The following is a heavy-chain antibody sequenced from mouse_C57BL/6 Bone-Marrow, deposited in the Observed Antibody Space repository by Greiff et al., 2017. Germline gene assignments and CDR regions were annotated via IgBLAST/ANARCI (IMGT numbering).Heavy chain of an antibody. CDR2: IDPGIGDT. CDR3: YSVDSNDFDF. CDR1: GFNIKVDY. D-gene: IGHD2-5*01. J-gene: IGHJ2*01. Sequence: EVQLQQSGAELVRPGVSVKLSCTASGFNIKVDYIYWVTQRPEQGLEWIGWIDPGIGDTDYASRCQGKATITSDTSSNTAYLQLSSLTSEDTAVYYCYSVDSNDFDFWGQGTPLTVAS. V-gene: IGHV14-4*01.